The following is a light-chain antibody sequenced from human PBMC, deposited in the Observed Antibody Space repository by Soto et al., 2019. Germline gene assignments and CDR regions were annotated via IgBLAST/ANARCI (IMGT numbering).Light chain of an antibody. Sequence: AIQLTQSPSSLSASVGDSVTITCRTSQGISSALAWYQQKPGRPPKLLFYDASNLESGVPSRFSGSRSGTDFTLTVSSLQPEDFATYYCQQSFSSPFTFGPGTKVDVK. V-gene: IGKV1-13*02. CDR3: QQSFSSPFT. CDR2: DAS. J-gene: IGKJ3*01. CDR1: QGISSA.